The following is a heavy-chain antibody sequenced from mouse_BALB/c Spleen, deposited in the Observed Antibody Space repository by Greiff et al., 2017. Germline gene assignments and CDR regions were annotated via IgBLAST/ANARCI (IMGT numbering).Heavy chain of an antibody. J-gene: IGHJ3*01. Sequence: QVQLQQSGPELVKPGASVKISCKASGYAFSSSWMNWVKQRPGQGLEWIGRIYPGDGDTNYNGKFKGKATLTADKSSSTAYMQLSSLTSVDSAVYCCAPIYYDYDDGAWFAYWGQGTLVTVSA. V-gene: IGHV1-82*01. CDR3: APIYYDYDDGAWFAY. D-gene: IGHD2-4*01. CDR2: IYPGDGDT. CDR1: GYAFSSSW.